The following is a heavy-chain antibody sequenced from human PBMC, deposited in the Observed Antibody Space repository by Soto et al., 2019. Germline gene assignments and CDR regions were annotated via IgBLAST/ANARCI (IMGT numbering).Heavy chain of an antibody. CDR1: GFTFSSYA. J-gene: IGHJ6*02. CDR2: ISGSGGTT. V-gene: IGHV3-23*01. CDR3: ARDLCSGGSCYFDYYYGLDV. Sequence: PGGSLRLSCAASGFTFSSYAMSWVRQAPGKGLEWVSAISGSGGTTYYADSVKGRFTISRDNSKSTLYLQMNSLRAEDTAVYYCARDLCSGGSCYFDYYYGLDVWGQGTTVTVSS. D-gene: IGHD2-15*01.